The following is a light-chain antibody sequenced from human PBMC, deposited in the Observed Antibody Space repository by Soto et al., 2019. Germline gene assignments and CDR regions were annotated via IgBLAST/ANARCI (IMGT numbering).Light chain of an antibody. CDR2: GAS. CDR1: QRVSSSF. V-gene: IGKV3-20*01. Sequence: EIVLTQSPGTLSLSPGERATVSCRASQRVSSSFLAWYQQKPGQAPRLLIYGASSRATGIPDRFSGSGSGTDFTLTISRLEPEDFAVYYCQQYDSSPLTFGGGTKVEIK. J-gene: IGKJ4*01. CDR3: QQYDSSPLT.